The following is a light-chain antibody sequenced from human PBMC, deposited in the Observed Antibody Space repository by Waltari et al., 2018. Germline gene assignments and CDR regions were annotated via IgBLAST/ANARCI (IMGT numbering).Light chain of an antibody. CDR1: QSVSSY. V-gene: IGKV3-15*01. Sequence: EIVMTQSPATLSVSPGERATLSCRASQSVSSYVAWYQQKPGQAPRLLIYSASTRATGIPARFSGSGSGTEFTFTISSLQSEDFAVYYCQQYNDRRTFGQGTKVEI. CDR2: SAS. CDR3: QQYNDRRT. J-gene: IGKJ1*01.